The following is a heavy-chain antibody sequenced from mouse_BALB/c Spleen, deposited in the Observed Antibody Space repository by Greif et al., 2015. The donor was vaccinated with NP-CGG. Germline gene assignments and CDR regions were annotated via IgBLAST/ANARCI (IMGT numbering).Heavy chain of an antibody. CDR2: ISSGSSTI. D-gene: IGHD2-14*01. CDR3: ARGRYDYYFDY. J-gene: IGHJ2*01. V-gene: IGHV5-17*02. CDR1: GFTFSSFG. Sequence: EVHLVESGGGLVQPGGSRKLSCAASGFTFSSFGMHWVRQAPEKGLEWVAYISSGSSTIYYADTVKGRFTISRDNPKNTLFLQMTSLRSEDTAMYYCARGRYDYYFDYWGQGTTLTVSS.